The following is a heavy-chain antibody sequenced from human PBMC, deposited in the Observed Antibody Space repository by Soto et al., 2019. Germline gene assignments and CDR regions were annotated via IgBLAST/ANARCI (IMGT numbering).Heavy chain of an antibody. CDR1: GFTFSSYS. Sequence: EVPLVESGGGLVQPGGTLRLSCAASGFTFSSYSMNWVRQAAGKALEWVSYISSSSSTIYYADSVKGRFTISRENAKNSLYVQMNSQRDQDTAVYYCARGCRYSGYYFDYWGHGTLVAVSS. CDR3: ARGCRYSGYYFDY. V-gene: IGHV3-48*02. CDR2: ISSSSSTI. D-gene: IGHD1-26*01. J-gene: IGHJ4*01.